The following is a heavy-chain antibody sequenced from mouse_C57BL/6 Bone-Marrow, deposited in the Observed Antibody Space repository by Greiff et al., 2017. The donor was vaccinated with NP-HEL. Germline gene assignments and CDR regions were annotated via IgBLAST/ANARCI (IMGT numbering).Heavy chain of an antibody. V-gene: IGHV1-64*01. CDR3: ARSGNYYSSSSFDD. D-gene: IGHD1-1*01. Sequence: VQLQQPGAELVKPGASVKLSCKASGYTFTSYWMHWVKQRPGQGLEWIGMIHPNSGSTNYNEKFKSKATLTVDKSSSTAYMQLSSLTSEDSAVYYCARSGNYYSSSSFDDWGQGTTLTVSS. CDR1: GYTFTSYW. J-gene: IGHJ2*01. CDR2: IHPNSGST.